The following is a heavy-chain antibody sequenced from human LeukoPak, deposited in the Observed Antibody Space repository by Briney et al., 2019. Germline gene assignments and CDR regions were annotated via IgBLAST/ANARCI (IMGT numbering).Heavy chain of an antibody. D-gene: IGHD2-2*01. V-gene: IGHV4-34*01. CDR1: GGSFSGYY. J-gene: IGHJ4*02. Sequence: PSETLSLTCAVYGGSFSGYYWSWIRQPPGKGLEWIGEINHSGSTNYNPSLKSRVTISVDTSKNQFSLKLSSVTAADTAVYYCARRKKYQLLSVIFDHWGQGTLVTVSS. CDR2: INHSGST. CDR3: ARRKKYQLLSVIFDH.